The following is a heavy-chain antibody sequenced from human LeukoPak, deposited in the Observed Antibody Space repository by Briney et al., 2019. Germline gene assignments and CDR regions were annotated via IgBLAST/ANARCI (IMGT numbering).Heavy chain of an antibody. CDR2: FDPEDGET. CDR3: ATDLGRSVWWLN. V-gene: IGHV1-24*01. CDR1: GYTLTELS. Sequence: ASVKVSCKVSGYTLTELSMHWVRQAPGKGLEWMGGFDPEDGETIYAQKFQGRATMTEDTSTDTAYMELSSLRSEDTAVYYCATDLGRSVWWLNWGQGTLVTVSS. J-gene: IGHJ4*02. D-gene: IGHD5-12*01.